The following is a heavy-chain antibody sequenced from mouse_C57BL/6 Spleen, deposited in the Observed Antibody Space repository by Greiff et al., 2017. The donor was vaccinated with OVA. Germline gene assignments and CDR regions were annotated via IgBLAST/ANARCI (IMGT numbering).Heavy chain of an antibody. CDR3: TRGGNFDV. CDR1: GYTFTDYD. Sequence: VQLQQSGAELVRPGASVTLSCKASGYTFTDYDMHWVKQTPVHGLEWIGAIDPETGGTAYNQKFKGKAILTADKSSSTAYMELRSLTSEDSAVYYCTRGGNFDVWGTGTTVTVSS. J-gene: IGHJ1*03. CDR2: IDPETGGT. V-gene: IGHV1-15*01.